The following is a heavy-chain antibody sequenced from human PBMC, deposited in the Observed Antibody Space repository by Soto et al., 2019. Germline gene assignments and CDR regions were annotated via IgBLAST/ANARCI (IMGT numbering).Heavy chain of an antibody. CDR2: ISAYNGNT. D-gene: IGHD2-15*01. CDR1: GYTFTSYG. CDR3: ARVLWSGGSGYLPSDAFKI. J-gene: IGHJ3*02. V-gene: IGHV1-18*01. Sequence: ASVKVSCKASGYTFTSYGISWVRQAPGQGLEWMGWISAYNGNTNYAQKLQGRVTMTTDTSTSTAYMELRSLRSDDTAVYYCARVLWSGGSGYLPSDAFKIWGQGTMVSVSS.